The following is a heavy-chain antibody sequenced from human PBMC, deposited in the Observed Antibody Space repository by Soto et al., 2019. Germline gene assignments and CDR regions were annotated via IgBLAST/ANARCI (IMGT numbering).Heavy chain of an antibody. CDR3: ARDAFDYDTTGYHSDY. J-gene: IGHJ4*02. CDR1: GFTFSNFH. V-gene: IGHV3-48*02. Sequence: GGSLRLSCGASGFTFSNFHMNWVRQAPGKGLEWVSYISSSGSTTYYADSVKGRFTISRDNARNSLFPQMSSLRDEDTAVYYCARDAFDYDTTGYHSDYWGQGTLVTVSS. D-gene: IGHD3-22*01. CDR2: ISSSGSTT.